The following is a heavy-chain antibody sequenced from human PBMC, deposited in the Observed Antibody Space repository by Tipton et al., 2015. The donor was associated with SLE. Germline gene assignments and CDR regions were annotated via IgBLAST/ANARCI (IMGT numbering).Heavy chain of an antibody. Sequence: LRLSCTVSGGSISSGSYYWSWIRQPAGKGLEWIGSIYYSGSTYYNPSLKSRVTISVDTSKNQFSLKLSSVTAADTAVYYWARHHPTVTHDAFDIWGQGTMVTVSS. J-gene: IGHJ3*02. D-gene: IGHD4-11*01. CDR3: ARHHPTVTHDAFDI. CDR1: GGSISSGSYY. CDR2: IYYSGST. V-gene: IGHV4-39*07.